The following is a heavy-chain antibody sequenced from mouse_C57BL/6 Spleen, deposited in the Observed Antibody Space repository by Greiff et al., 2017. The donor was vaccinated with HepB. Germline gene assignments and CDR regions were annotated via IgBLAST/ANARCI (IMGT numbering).Heavy chain of an antibody. CDR2: ISYDGSN. CDR3: ATWYYFDY. V-gene: IGHV3-6*01. CDR1: GYSITSGYY. J-gene: IGHJ2*01. Sequence: EVKLMESGPGLVKPSQSLSLTCSVPGYSITSGYYWNWIRQFPGNKLEWMGYISYDGSNNYNPSLKNRISITRDTSKNQFFLKLNSVTTEDTATYYCATWYYFDYWGQGTTLTVSS.